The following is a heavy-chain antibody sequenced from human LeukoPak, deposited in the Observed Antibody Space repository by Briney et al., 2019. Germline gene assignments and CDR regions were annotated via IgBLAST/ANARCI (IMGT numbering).Heavy chain of an antibody. CDR2: ISGSGGTT. V-gene: IGHV3-23*01. CDR1: GFTFSNYS. J-gene: IGHJ4*02. D-gene: IGHD2-15*01. Sequence: GGSLRLSCAASGFTFSNYSMTWVRQAPGKGLEWVSTISGSGGTTYHADSVKGRFTISRDNSKNTLYLQMNSLRAEDTALYYCAKGGRGLLRDFDSWGQGTLVTVSS. CDR3: AKGGRGLLRDFDS.